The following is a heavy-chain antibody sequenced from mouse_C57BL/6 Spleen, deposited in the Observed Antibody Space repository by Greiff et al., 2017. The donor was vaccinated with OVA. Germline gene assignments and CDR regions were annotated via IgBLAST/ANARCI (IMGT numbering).Heavy chain of an antibody. CDR1: GYTFTSYW. CDR2: IYPGSGST. J-gene: IGHJ4*01. D-gene: IGHD2-10*01. CDR3: ARGLLPTHYYAMDY. V-gene: IGHV1-55*01. Sequence: QVQLQPGAELVKPGASVKMSCKASGYTFTSYWITWVKQRPGQGLEWIGDIYPGSGSTNYNEKFKSKATLTVDTSSSTAYMQLSSLTSEDSAVYYCARGLLPTHYYAMDYWGQGTSVTVSS.